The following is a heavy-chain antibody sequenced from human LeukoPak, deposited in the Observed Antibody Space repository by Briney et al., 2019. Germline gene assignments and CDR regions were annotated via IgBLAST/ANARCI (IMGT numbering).Heavy chain of an antibody. V-gene: IGHV3-53*01. D-gene: IGHD4-17*01. CDR3: ARVSYGDSLDY. CDR1: GFTVSSNY. CDR2: IYSGGST. Sequence: GGSLRLSCAASGFTVSSNYISWVRQAPGKGLEWVSVIYSGGSTYYSDSVKGRFTISRDNSKNTLYLQMNSLRAEDTAVYYCARVSYGDSLDYWGQGTLVTVSS. J-gene: IGHJ4*02.